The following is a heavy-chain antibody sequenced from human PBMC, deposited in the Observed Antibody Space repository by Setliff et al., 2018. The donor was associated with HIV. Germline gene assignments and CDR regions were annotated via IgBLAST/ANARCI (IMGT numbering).Heavy chain of an antibody. CDR1: SGSFSPDSYN. V-gene: IGHV4-61*01. Sequence: SETLSLTCTAPSGSFSPDSYNWNWIRQTPGKGLEWIGQISYSGTTNYNPSLKCRVTISVDTSKNQFSLTLSSLSAADTAVYYCARDPLVDSGWNRDVFDMWGQGTMVTVSS. D-gene: IGHD6-19*01. CDR2: ISYSGTT. CDR3: ARDPLVDSGWNRDVFDM. J-gene: IGHJ3*02.